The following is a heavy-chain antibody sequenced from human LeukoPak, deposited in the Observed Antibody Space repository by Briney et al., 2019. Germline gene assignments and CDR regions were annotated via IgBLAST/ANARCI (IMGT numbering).Heavy chain of an antibody. CDR3: KKAAISIVGVVAARLGFDP. CDR2: ISGSST. J-gene: IGHJ5*02. V-gene: IGHV3-38-3*01. Sequence: GGSLRLFYAASGFTVSSNEMNWVPDAPGKGLEWVSSISGSSTYYADSRKGRLTISRDNSKNKLYLQMNSLRAEDTAVYYCKKAAISIVGVVAARLGFDPWGQGTLVTVSS. D-gene: IGHD2-15*01. CDR1: GFTVSSNE.